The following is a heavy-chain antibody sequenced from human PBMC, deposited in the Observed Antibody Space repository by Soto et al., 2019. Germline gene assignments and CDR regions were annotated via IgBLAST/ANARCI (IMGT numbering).Heavy chain of an antibody. Sequence: SETLSLTCSVSGGSFSSSPYYWGWIRQSPGKGLEWIGGIHYTGTTYYNPSLRSRVTISVDTSKNQFSLNLSSVTAADTAVYYCATQAVGSSWYYCFDPWGQGTLVT. CDR1: GGSFSSSPYY. V-gene: IGHV4-39*01. J-gene: IGHJ5*02. D-gene: IGHD6-13*01. CDR3: ATQAVGSSWYYCFDP. CDR2: IHYTGTT.